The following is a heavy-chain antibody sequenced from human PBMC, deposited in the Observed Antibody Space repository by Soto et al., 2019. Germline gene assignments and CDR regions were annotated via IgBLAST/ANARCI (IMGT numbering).Heavy chain of an antibody. CDR3: ARVSGSYYYGMDV. V-gene: IGHV4-30-2*01. CDR2: IYHSGST. Sequence: SETLSLTCAVSGGSISSGGYSWCWIRQPPGKGLEWIGDIYHSGSTYYNPSLKRRVTISVDKSKNQFSLKLSSVTAADTAVYYCARVSGSYYYGMDVWGQGTTVTVSS. CDR1: GGSISSGGYS. J-gene: IGHJ6*02. D-gene: IGHD3-10*01.